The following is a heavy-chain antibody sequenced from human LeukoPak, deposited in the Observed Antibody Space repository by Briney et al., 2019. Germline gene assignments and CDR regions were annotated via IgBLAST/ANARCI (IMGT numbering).Heavy chain of an antibody. CDR3: ASGIQLWSWFDY. J-gene: IGHJ4*02. CDR2: ISYDGSNK. CDR1: GFSLSSYA. Sequence: GGSLRLSCAASGFSLSSYAMHWVRQAPGKGLEWVAVISYDGSNKYYADSVKGRFTISRDNSKNTLYLQMNSLRAEDTAVYYCASGIQLWSWFDYWGQGTLVTVSS. V-gene: IGHV3-30*04. D-gene: IGHD5-18*01.